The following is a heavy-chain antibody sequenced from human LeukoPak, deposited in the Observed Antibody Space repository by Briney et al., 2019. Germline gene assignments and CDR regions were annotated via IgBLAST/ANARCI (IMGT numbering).Heavy chain of an antibody. CDR3: AREGRVIVGATGYFDY. CDR2: ISYEGSNK. D-gene: IGHD1-26*01. Sequence: PGGSLRLSCAASGFTFSSYAMHWVRQAPGKGLEWVAVISYEGSNKYYADSVKGRFTISRDNSKNTLYLQMNSLRAEDTAVYYCAREGRVIVGATGYFDYWGQGTLVTVSS. CDR1: GFTFSSYA. V-gene: IGHV3-30*04. J-gene: IGHJ4*02.